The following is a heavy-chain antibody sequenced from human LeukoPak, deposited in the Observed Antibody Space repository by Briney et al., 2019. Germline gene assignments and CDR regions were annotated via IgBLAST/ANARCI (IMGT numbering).Heavy chain of an antibody. CDR1: GFAFSSYN. Sequence: GGSLRLSCAGSGFAFSSYNIIWVRQAPGKGLEWVSSISSRSTYIHYADSVKGRFTTSRDNARNSLYLEMNSLRAEDTALYYCSKDLSGRDDSWGRGTLVTVSS. V-gene: IGHV3-21*01. CDR2: ISSRSTYI. J-gene: IGHJ4*02. CDR3: SKDLSGRDDS. D-gene: IGHD1-26*01.